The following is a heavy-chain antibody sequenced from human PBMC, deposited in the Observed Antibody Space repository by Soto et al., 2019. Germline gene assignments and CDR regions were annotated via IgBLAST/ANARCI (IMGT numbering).Heavy chain of an antibody. CDR3: ARQLAAAGKVGRYYYYGMDV. V-gene: IGHV4-39*01. CDR1: GGSISSSSYY. Sequence: SETLSLTCTVSGGSISSSSYYWGWIRQPPGKGLEWIGSIYYSGSTYYNPSLKSRVTISVDTSKNQFSLKLSSVTAADTAVYYCARQLAAAGKVGRYYYYGMDVWGQGTTVTVS. D-gene: IGHD6-13*01. J-gene: IGHJ6*02. CDR2: IYYSGST.